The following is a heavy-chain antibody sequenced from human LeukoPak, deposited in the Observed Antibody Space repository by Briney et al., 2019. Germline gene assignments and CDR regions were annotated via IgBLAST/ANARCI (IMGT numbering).Heavy chain of an antibody. Sequence: GASVKVSCKASGYTFTNYAFGWVRQAPGQGLEWMGWISAYNGNTNYAQKLQGRVTMTTDTSTSTVYMELRSLRSDDTAVYYCARDVGEGFCSGGSCSDYWGQGTLVTVSS. V-gene: IGHV1-18*01. D-gene: IGHD2-15*01. CDR1: GYTFTNYA. CDR3: ARDVGEGFCSGGSCSDY. CDR2: ISAYNGNT. J-gene: IGHJ4*02.